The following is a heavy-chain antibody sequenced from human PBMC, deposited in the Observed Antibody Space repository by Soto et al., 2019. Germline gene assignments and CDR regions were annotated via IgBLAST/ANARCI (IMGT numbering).Heavy chain of an antibody. CDR2: IYFTGNT. J-gene: IGHJ5*02. CDR3: AGQTFTIAAASYGRSNWFDP. Sequence: SETLSLTCSASGGSITSSSHFWGWVRQPPGKGLEWIGTIYFTGNTYYTPSLKSRLTMSIDTSKNEFSLRLNSVTAADTAVYYCAGQTFTIAAASYGRSNWFDPWGPGTLVTVSA. CDR1: GGSITSSSHF. D-gene: IGHD6-25*01. V-gene: IGHV4-39*01.